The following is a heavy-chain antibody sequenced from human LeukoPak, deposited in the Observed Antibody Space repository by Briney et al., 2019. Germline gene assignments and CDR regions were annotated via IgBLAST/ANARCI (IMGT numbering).Heavy chain of an antibody. Sequence: PGGSLRLSCTASGFTFSKYNMNWVRQAPGKGLEWVSSISSGSSYIYYADSVKGRFTISRDNAKNSLYLQMNSLRAEDTAVYYCARHAMVAAPIDYWGQGTLVTVSS. J-gene: IGHJ4*02. CDR3: ARHAMVAAPIDY. CDR2: ISSGSSYI. CDR1: GFTFSKYN. D-gene: IGHD2-15*01. V-gene: IGHV3-21*01.